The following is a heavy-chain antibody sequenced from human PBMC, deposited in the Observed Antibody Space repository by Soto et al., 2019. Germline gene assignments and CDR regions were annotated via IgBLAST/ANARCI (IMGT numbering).Heavy chain of an antibody. CDR2: IKQDGSEK. D-gene: IGHD6-19*01. V-gene: IGHV3-7*01. CDR3: ARVAYGNGWIFDH. CDR1: GFSFSNYW. J-gene: IGHJ4*01. Sequence: GGSLRLSCAASGFSFSNYWMSWVRQAPGKGLEWVANIKQDGSEKYYVDSVKGRFTLSRDNAQNSLQLQMNSLRDEDTAIYFCARVAYGNGWIFDHWGQGTLVTVSS.